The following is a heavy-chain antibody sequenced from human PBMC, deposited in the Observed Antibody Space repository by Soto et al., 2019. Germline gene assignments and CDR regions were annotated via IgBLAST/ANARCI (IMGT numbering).Heavy chain of an antibody. J-gene: IGHJ6*02. Sequence: QVQLVQSGAEVKKPGASVKVSCKASGYTFTSYDINWVRQTTGQGLEWMGWMNPNSGNTGYAQKFQGRVTMTRNTSISTAYMELSSLRSEDTAVYYCAGLYSSGPNRLYYCYGMDVWGQGTTVTVSS. CDR1: GYTFTSYD. CDR2: MNPNSGNT. V-gene: IGHV1-8*01. D-gene: IGHD6-19*01. CDR3: AGLYSSGPNRLYYCYGMDV.